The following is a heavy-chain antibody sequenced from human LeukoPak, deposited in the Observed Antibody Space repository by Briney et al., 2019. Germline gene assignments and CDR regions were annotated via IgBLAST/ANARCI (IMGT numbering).Heavy chain of an antibody. V-gene: IGHV6-1*01. CDR2: TYYRSKWYH. J-gene: IGHJ3*02. Sequence: HSQTLSLTCAISGDSVSSNSAAWNWIRQSPSRGLEWLGRTYYRSKWYHDYAVSVKSRITINPDTSKNQFSLHLNSVTPEDTAVYYCAGYYDSSGPRGTHAFDIWGQGTMVTVSS. D-gene: IGHD3-22*01. CDR1: GDSVSSNSAA. CDR3: AGYYDSSGPRGTHAFDI.